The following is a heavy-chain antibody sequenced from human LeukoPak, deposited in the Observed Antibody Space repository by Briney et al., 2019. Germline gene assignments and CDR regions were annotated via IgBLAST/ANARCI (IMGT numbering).Heavy chain of an antibody. CDR1: GYRFSGYW. CDR2: IYPGDSDT. D-gene: IGHD6-19*01. CDR3: ARPVSSGPVDY. J-gene: IGHJ4*02. Sequence: GESLKIPCKGSGYRFSGYWIGWVRQMPGKGLEWMGIIYPGDSDTRYSPSFQGQVTISVDKSISTAYLQWSSLKASDTAMYYCARPVSSGPVDYWGQGTLVAVSS. V-gene: IGHV5-51*01.